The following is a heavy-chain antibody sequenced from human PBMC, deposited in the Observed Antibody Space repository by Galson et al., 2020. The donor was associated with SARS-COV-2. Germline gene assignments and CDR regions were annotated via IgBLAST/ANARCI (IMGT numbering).Heavy chain of an antibody. CDR1: GFDFSNYW. Sequence: GGSLRLSCAASGFDFSNYWMHWVRQTPGKGLEWVSRIKRAGSIITYADSVKGRFTISRDNAKNTLYLQMNSLRSEDTALYYCAGALAIWCQGTLVTVSS. J-gene: IGHJ4*02. CDR3: AGALAI. V-gene: IGHV3-74*01. CDR2: IKRAGSII.